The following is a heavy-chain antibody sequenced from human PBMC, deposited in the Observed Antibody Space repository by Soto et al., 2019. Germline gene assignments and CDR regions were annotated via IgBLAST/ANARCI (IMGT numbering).Heavy chain of an antibody. CDR1: GYTFTSYG. CDR2: ISAYNGNT. J-gene: IGHJ6*03. D-gene: IGHD2-8*01. V-gene: IGHV1-18*01. CDR3: ARSMVYSIPPGPVPFPYSSYMDV. Sequence: ASVKVSCKASGYTFTSYGISWVRQAPGQGLEWMGWISAYNGNTNYAQKLQGRVTMTTDTSTSTAYMELRSLRSDDTAVYYCARSMVYSIPPGPVPFPYSSYMDVWGKGPTVTVSS.